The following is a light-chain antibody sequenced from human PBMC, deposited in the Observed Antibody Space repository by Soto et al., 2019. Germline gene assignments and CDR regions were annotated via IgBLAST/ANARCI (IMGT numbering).Light chain of an antibody. CDR3: QQAYSSPWT. V-gene: IGKV1-39*01. CDR2: DTS. J-gene: IGKJ1*01. CDR1: QSISTY. Sequence: IPSTQSPSSLSPSIRYRSTITCGASQSISTYLHWYQQKPGTAPKLLIYDTSNMQTGVPARFSGSGSGTDFTLTINSLQPEDFAAYYCQQAYSSPWTFGQGTKVDIK.